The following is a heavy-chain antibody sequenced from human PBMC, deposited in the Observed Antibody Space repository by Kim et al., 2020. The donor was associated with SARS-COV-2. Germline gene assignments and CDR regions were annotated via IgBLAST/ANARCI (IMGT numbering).Heavy chain of an antibody. J-gene: IGHJ2*01. CDR3: ARAQQQLNVDL. V-gene: IGHV4-34*01. CDR2: INHSGST. D-gene: IGHD6-13*01. Sequence: SETLSLTCAVYGGSFSGYYWSWIRQPPGKGLEWIGEINHSGSTNYNPSLKSRVTISVDTSKNQFSLKLSSVTAADTAVYYCARAQQQLNVDLWGRGTLVTVSS. CDR1: GGSFSGYY.